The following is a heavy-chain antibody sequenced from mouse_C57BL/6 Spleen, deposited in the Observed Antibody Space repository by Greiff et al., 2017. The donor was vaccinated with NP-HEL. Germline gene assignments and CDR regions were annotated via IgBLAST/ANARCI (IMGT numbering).Heavy chain of an antibody. CDR1: GFTFSDYG. V-gene: IGHV5-17*01. J-gene: IGHJ2*01. Sequence: EVQLVESGGGLVKPGGSLKLSCAAPGFTFSDYGMHWVRQAPEKGLEWVAYISSGSSTIYYADTVKGRFTISRDNAKNTLFLQRTSLRSEDTAMYYCAKTGSSPFDYWGQGTTLTVSS. CDR2: ISSGSSTI. D-gene: IGHD1-1*01. CDR3: AKTGSSPFDY.